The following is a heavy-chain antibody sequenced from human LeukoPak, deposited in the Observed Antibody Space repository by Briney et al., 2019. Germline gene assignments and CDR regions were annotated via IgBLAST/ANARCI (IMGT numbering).Heavy chain of an antibody. CDR2: IYYSGST. V-gene: IGHV4-59*01. CDR3: ARDGYICGTDY. J-gene: IGHJ4*02. Sequence: SETLSLTCTVSGDSISSYYWSWIRQPPGKGLEWIGYIYYSGSTNYNPSLKSRVTISVDTSKNQFSLKLSSVTAADTAVYYCARDGYICGTDYWGQGTLVTVSS. D-gene: IGHD5-18*01. CDR1: GDSISSYY.